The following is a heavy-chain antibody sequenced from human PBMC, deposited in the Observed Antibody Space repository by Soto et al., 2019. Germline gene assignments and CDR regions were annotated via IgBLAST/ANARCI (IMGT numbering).Heavy chain of an antibody. V-gene: IGHV5-10-1*01. CDR2: IDPSDSYA. CDR3: ARHKAFYYDSSGA. D-gene: IGHD3-22*01. Sequence: GESLKISCNGSGYSFASYWISWVRQMPAKGLEWMGRIDPSDSYANYSPSFQGHVTFSADKSISTAYLQWSSLRASDTAMYYCARHKAFYYDSSGAWGQGTMVTVSS. J-gene: IGHJ5*02. CDR1: GYSFASYW.